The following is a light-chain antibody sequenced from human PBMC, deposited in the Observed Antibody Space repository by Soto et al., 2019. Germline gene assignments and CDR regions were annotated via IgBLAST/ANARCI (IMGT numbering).Light chain of an antibody. CDR2: GAS. CDR1: QSVSSN. J-gene: IGKJ2*01. V-gene: IGKV3-15*01. Sequence: EIVMTQSPATLSVSPGERATLSCRASQSVSSNLAWYQQKPGQAPRLVIYGASTRATGIPARFSGSGSGTEFTLTISSLQSEDFAVYYCQQYSDWSLYTFGQGTKLEIK. CDR3: QQYSDWSLYT.